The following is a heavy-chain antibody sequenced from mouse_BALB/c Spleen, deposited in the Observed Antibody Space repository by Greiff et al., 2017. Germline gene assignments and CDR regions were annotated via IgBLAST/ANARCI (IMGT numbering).Heavy chain of an antibody. D-gene: IGHD2-4*01. CDR3: ARDGDYDVGAWCAY. CDR2: ISDGGSYT. Sequence: DVQLVESGGGLVKPGGSLKLSCAASGFTFSSYAMYWVRQTPEKRLEWVATISDGGSYTYYPDRVKGRFTISRDNSKNNLYLQMSSLKAEDTARYYCARDGDYDVGAWCAYWGQGTLVTVSA. CDR1: GFTFSSYA. J-gene: IGHJ3*01. V-gene: IGHV5-4*02.